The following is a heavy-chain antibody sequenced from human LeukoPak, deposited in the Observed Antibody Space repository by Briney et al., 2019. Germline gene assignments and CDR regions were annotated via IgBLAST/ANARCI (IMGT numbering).Heavy chain of an antibody. CDR1: GRFISISNYY. V-gene: IGHV4-39*01. CDR3: ARHKKSIVDTDMGP. Sequence: KPSDTLSLICTLSGRFISISNYYWGWIRQPPGKGLEWIGNIYYTGSSYYNPSLKSRVTISVDTSKNQFSLKLSSVTAADTAVYYCARHKKSIVDTDMGPWGQGTLVTVSS. J-gene: IGHJ5*02. CDR2: IYYTGSS. D-gene: IGHD5-18*01.